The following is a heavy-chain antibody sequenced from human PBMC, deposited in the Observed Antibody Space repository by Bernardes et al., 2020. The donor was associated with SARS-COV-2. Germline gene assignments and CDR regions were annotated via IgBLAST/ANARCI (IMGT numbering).Heavy chain of an antibody. Sequence: SETLSLTCSVSGDSISSGTYYWAWVRQPPGKGPEWIGTVYYSGFTNYNPSLESRITMSVDTSKNQFSLKLASVTAADTAVYYCARGPRHGFWLSSRNHYYGLDVWGQGSTVTVSS. V-gene: IGHV4-39*01. CDR1: GDSISSGTYY. D-gene: IGHD3-16*01. J-gene: IGHJ6*02. CDR2: VYYSGFT. CDR3: ARGPRHGFWLSSRNHYYGLDV.